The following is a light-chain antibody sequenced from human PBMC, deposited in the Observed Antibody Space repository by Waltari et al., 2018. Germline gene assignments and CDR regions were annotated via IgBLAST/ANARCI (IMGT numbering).Light chain of an antibody. Sequence: QSALTQPAAMSGSPGHSITISCTGTSADFAFYHHVSWYQHHPGEAPKLIIFDVTKRPSGISDRFSGSKSGNTASLTISGLQTEDEGHYYCSSHTTTSTLVFGGGTKLTVL. CDR2: DVT. J-gene: IGLJ2*01. CDR1: SADFAFYHH. V-gene: IGLV2-14*03. CDR3: SSHTTTSTLV.